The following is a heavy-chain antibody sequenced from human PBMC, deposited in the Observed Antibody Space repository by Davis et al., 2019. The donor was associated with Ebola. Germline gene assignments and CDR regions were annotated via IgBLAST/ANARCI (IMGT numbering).Heavy chain of an antibody. CDR3: ARGRGGYCTGGVCYNYYYYGMDV. D-gene: IGHD2-8*02. J-gene: IGHJ6*02. CDR1: GGTFSSYA. CDR2: IIPILGIA. V-gene: IGHV1-69*04. Sequence: SVKVSCKASGGTFSSYAISWVRQAPGQGLEWMGRIIPILGIANYAQKFQGRVTITADKSTSTAYMELSSLRSEDTAVYYCARGRGGYCTGGVCYNYYYYGMDVWGQGTTVTVSS.